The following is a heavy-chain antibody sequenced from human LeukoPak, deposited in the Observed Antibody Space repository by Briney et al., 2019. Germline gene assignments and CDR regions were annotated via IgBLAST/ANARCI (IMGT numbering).Heavy chain of an antibody. D-gene: IGHD3-16*02. J-gene: IGHJ3*01. CDR1: GFTFSDSA. CDR3: AKDIQLST. Sequence: GGSLRLSCAASGFTFSDSAMTWVRQVLGKGLEWVSLISSSGGNTYYADSVKGRFTISRDNSKNTLSLQMNSLRVEDTAIYYCAKDIQLSTWGLGTMVTVSS. V-gene: IGHV3-23*01. CDR2: ISSSGGNT.